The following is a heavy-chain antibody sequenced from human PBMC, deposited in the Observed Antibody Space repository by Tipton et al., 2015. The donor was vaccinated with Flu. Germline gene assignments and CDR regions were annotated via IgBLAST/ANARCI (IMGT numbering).Heavy chain of an antibody. CDR3: ARLTYYYGSGTSDC. Sequence: TLSLTCTVSGGSISSGGAYWTWIRQVPGKGLEWIGGIYYSGSTYYNPSLESRVTISADTWKSQFSLKLSSVTAADTAVYYCARLTYYYGSGTSDCWGQGTLVTVSS. CDR2: IYYSGST. D-gene: IGHD3-10*01. J-gene: IGHJ4*02. CDR1: GGSISSGGAY. V-gene: IGHV4-31*03.